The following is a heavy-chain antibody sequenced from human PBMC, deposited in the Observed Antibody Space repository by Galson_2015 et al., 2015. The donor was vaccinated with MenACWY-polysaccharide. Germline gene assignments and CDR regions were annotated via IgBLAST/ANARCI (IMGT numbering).Heavy chain of an antibody. CDR1: GFTFSSYS. CDR2: ISSSSGYI. CDR3: ATRDGDNWSYVSAFEI. Sequence: SLRLSCAASGFTFSSYSMNWVRQAPGKGLEWVSSISSSSGYIYYADSVKGRFTISRDNAKNSLYLQMNSLRAEDTAVYYYATRDGDNWSYVSAFEIWGQGTMVTVSS. D-gene: IGHD1-7*01. J-gene: IGHJ3*02. V-gene: IGHV3-21*01.